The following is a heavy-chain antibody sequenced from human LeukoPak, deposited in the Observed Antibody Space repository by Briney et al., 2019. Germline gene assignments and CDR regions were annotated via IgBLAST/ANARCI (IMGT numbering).Heavy chain of an antibody. CDR2: ISTSSSYI. D-gene: IGHD3-22*01. V-gene: IGHV3-21*01. J-gene: IGHJ4*02. Sequence: GGSLRLSCAASGFTFSSYSMNWVRQAPGKGLEWVSSISTSSSYIYYADSVKGRFTISRDNAKNSLYLQMNSLRAEDTAVYYRAREQLKYYYDSSGYPDYWGQGTLVTVSS. CDR1: GFTFSSYS. CDR3: AREQLKYYYDSSGYPDY.